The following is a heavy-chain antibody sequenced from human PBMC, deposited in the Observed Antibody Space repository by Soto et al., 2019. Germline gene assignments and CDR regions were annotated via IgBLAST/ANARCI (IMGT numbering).Heavy chain of an antibody. CDR3: ARERRYYYDSSGTNWFDP. V-gene: IGHV4-31*03. D-gene: IGHD3-22*01. CDR1: GGSISSGGYY. CDR2: IYYSGST. Sequence: TPSLSLTCTVSGGSISSGGYYWSWIRQHPGKGLEWIGYIYYSGSTYYNPSLKSRVTISVDTSKNQFSLKLSSVTAADTAVYYCARERRYYYDSSGTNWFDPWGQGTLVTVSS. J-gene: IGHJ5*02.